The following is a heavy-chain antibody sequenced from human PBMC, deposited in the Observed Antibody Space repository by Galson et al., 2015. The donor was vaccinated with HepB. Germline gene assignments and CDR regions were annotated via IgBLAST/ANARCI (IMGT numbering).Heavy chain of an antibody. CDR3: ARGLVVVPTAMRPLAYYFDY. V-gene: IGHV1-2*06. CDR1: GYTFTDYY. CDR2: INPNSAGT. D-gene: IGHD2-2*01. J-gene: IGHJ4*02. Sequence: SVKVSCKASGYTFTDYYIHWVRQAPGQGLEWMGRINPNSAGTNYEQKFQGRVTMTRDTSISTAYMELSRLRSDDTAVYYCARGLVVVPTAMRPLAYYFDYWVQGTLVTVSS.